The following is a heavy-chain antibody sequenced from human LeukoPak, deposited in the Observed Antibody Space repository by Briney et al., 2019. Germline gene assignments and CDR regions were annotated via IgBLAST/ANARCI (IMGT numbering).Heavy chain of an antibody. CDR3: AKDRSVAGTAGY. CDR1: GFSFSSYA. V-gene: IGHV3-23*01. Sequence: PGGSLRLSCAASGFSFSSYAMSWDRQAQGEGLGWVSASSGSGGSTYYADSVKGQFTISRDNSKNTLYQQMNSLGAEDTAVHYGAKDRSVAGTAGYWGQGTLDTVPS. CDR2: SSGSGGST. J-gene: IGHJ4*02. D-gene: IGHD6-19*01.